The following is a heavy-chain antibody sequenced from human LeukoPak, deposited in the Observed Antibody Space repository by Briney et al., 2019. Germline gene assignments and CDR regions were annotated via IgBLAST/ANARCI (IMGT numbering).Heavy chain of an antibody. J-gene: IGHJ4*02. CDR1: GGSISSFY. Sequence: PSETLSLTCTVSGGSISSFYWSWIRQPPGKGLEWIGYIYPRGTTNYNPSLKSRVTISVDTSKNQFSLKLSSVTAADTAVYYCAREYSSSSPFDYWGQGTLVTVSS. V-gene: IGHV4-4*09. D-gene: IGHD6-6*01. CDR2: IYPRGTT. CDR3: AREYSSSSPFDY.